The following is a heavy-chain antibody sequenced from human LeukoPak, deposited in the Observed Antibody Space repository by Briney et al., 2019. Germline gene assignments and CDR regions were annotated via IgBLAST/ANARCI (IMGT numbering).Heavy chain of an antibody. J-gene: IGHJ4*02. Sequence: PGGSLRLSCAASGFTFSDHYMDWVRQAPGKGLEWVGRTRNKANSYTTEYAASVKGRFTISRDDSKNSLYPQMNSLKTEDTAVYYCAREGDYWGQGTLVTVSS. CDR2: TRNKANSYTT. V-gene: IGHV3-72*01. CDR1: GFTFSDHY. CDR3: AREGDY.